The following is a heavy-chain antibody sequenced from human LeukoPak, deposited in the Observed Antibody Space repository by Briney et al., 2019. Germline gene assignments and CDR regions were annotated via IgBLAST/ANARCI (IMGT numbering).Heavy chain of an antibody. CDR2: IYSGGST. Sequence: PGGSLRLSCADSGFTVGSYYMNWVPQAPGKGLEWVSVIYSGGSTSSADSVKGRFTISRDNSKNTLYLQMNSLRAEDTAVYYCAGSTTVAYYWGQGTLVTVSS. CDR1: GFTVGSYY. J-gene: IGHJ4*02. V-gene: IGHV3-53*01. CDR3: AGSTTVAYY. D-gene: IGHD4-23*01.